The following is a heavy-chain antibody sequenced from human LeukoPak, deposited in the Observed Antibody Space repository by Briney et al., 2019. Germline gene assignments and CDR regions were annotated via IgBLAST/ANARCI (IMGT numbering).Heavy chain of an antibody. Sequence: ASVKVSCKASGYTFTSYDINWVRQATGPGPEWMGWMNPNSGNTGYVQRFQGRVTMTRNTSISTAYMELNSLRSEDTAVYFCGRGRGNGRPENYFDYWGQGTLVTVSS. CDR1: GYTFTSYD. J-gene: IGHJ4*02. CDR3: GRGRGNGRPENYFDY. V-gene: IGHV1-8*01. D-gene: IGHD2-8*01. CDR2: MNPNSGNT.